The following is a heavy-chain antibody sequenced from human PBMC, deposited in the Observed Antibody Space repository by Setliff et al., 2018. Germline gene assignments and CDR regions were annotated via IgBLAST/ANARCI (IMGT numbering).Heavy chain of an antibody. Sequence: SETLSLTCTVSGASTNSGDYYWSWIRQRPXKXXXXXXXXXXXXXXXYNXXXKSRLTMSFDTSKNQFSLRLRSVSAADTAVYFCARRYFDSGSYFYFDYWGQGTLVTVSS. J-gene: IGHJ4*02. CDR2: XXXXXXX. D-gene: IGHD3-10*01. V-gene: IGHV4-30-4*08. CDR3: ARRYFDSGSYFYFDY. CDR1: GASTNSGDYY.